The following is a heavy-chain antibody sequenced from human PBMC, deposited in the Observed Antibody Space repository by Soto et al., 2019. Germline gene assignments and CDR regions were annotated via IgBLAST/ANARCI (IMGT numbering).Heavy chain of an antibody. J-gene: IGHJ6*02. D-gene: IGHD5-12*01. Sequence: QVQLVQSGAEVKKPGASVKVSCKASGYTFTSYGISWVRQAPGQGLEWMGWISAYNGNTNYAQKLQGRVTMTTDTSTSTGHMELRSLRSDDTAVYYCARVERWLHLSYYGMDVWGRGTTVTVSS. CDR3: ARVERWLHLSYYGMDV. CDR2: ISAYNGNT. V-gene: IGHV1-18*01. CDR1: GYTFTSYG.